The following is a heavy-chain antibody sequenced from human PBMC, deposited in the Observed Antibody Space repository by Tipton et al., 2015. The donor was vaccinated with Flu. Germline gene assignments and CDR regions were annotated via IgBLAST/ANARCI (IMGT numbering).Heavy chain of an antibody. D-gene: IGHD5-12*01. CDR3: ARGSGDANTYFDS. Sequence: TLSLTCAVYGGSVSGYYWTWIRQPPGKGLEWIGEINHSGTTNYNPSLKSRVTVSVDTSKNQFSLKWRSVTAADTAVYYCARGSGDANTYFDSWGQGTLVTVSS. CDR2: INHSGTT. CDR1: GGSVSGYY. V-gene: IGHV4-34*01. J-gene: IGHJ4*02.